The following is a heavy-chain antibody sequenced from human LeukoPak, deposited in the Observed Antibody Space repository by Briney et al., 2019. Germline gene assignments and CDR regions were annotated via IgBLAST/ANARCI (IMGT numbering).Heavy chain of an antibody. J-gene: IGHJ4*02. CDR1: GGTFSSYA. CDR2: IIPIFGTA. V-gene: IGHV1-69*13. CDR3: ARKDYYDSSGYLYG. D-gene: IGHD3-22*01. Sequence: SVKVSCKASGGTFSSYAISWVRQAPGQGLECMGGIIPIFGTANYAQKFQGRVTITADESTSTAYMELSSLRSEDTAVCYCARKDYYDSSGYLYGWGQGTLVTVSS.